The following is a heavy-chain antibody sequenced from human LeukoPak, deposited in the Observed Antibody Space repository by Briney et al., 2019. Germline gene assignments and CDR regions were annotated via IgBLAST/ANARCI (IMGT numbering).Heavy chain of an antibody. CDR2: IYYTEST. D-gene: IGHD3-10*01. V-gene: IGHV4-59*11. Sequence: KSSETLSLTCTVSGGSISTHYWSWIRQPPGKGLEWIGYIYYTESTNYNPSLKSRVTMAIDTSKNQFSLELTFVSAADTAAYYCARAQYASGSFFDYWGQGTLATVSS. CDR1: GGSISTHY. CDR3: ARAQYASGSFFDY. J-gene: IGHJ4*02.